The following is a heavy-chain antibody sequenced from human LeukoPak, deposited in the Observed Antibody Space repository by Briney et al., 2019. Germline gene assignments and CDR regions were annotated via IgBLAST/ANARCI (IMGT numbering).Heavy chain of an antibody. V-gene: IGHV4-39*01. CDR3: ASLYSSSRGFMDYYYYYYMDV. CDR2: IYYSGST. D-gene: IGHD6-13*01. J-gene: IGHJ6*03. CDR1: GGSISSSSYY. Sequence: SETLSLTCTVSGGSISSSSYYWGWIRQPPGKGLEWIGSIYYSGSTYYNPSLKSRVTISVDTSKNQFSLKLSSVTAADTAVYYCASLYSSSRGFMDYYYYYYMDVWGKGTTVTVSS.